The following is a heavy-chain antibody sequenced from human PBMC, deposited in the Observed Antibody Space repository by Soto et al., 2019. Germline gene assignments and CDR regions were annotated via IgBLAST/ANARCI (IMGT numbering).Heavy chain of an antibody. J-gene: IGHJ6*02. D-gene: IGHD1-1*01. Sequence: PSETLSLTCTVSGGSISSYYWSWIRQPAGKGLEWIGRIYTSGSTNYNPSLKSRVTMSVDTSKNQFSLKLSSVTAADTAVYYCARDSWDWNYYYYGMDVWGQGTTVTVSS. CDR3: ARDSWDWNYYYYGMDV. CDR2: IYTSGST. CDR1: GGSISSYY. V-gene: IGHV4-4*07.